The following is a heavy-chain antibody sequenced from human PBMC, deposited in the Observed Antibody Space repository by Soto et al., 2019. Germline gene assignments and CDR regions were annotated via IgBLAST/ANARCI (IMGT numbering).Heavy chain of an antibody. V-gene: IGHV4-59*01. CDR2: IYYSGST. J-gene: IGHJ6*02. D-gene: IGHD2-15*01. Sequence: QVQLQESGPGLVKPSETLSLTCTVSGGSISSYYWSWIRQPPGKGLEWIGYIYYSGSTNYNPSLKSRVTISVDTSKNQFSLKLSSVTAADTAVYYCARGWAPGGYCSGGSCYPYYYYGMDVWGQGTTVTVSS. CDR3: ARGWAPGGYCSGGSCYPYYYYGMDV. CDR1: GGSISSYY.